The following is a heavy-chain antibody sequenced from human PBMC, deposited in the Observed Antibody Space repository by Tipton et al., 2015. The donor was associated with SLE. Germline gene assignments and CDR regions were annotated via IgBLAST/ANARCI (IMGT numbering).Heavy chain of an antibody. V-gene: IGHV4-30-2*01. D-gene: IGHD3-22*01. J-gene: IGHJ3*02. CDR1: TYSISNGHY. CDR2: IYHSGST. Sequence: TLSLTCSVSTYSISNGHYWAWVRQPPGKGLEWIGYIYHSGSTYYNPSLKSRVTISVDRSKNQFSLKLSSVTAADTAVYYCARGNGMIVGDAFDIWGQGTMVTVSS. CDR3: ARGNGMIVGDAFDI.